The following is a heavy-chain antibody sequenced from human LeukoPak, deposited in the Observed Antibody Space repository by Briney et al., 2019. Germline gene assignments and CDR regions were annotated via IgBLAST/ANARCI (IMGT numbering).Heavy chain of an antibody. CDR3: ARALVATIDDY. V-gene: IGHV3-48*01. Sequence: PGGSLRLSCAASGLTFSSYSMNWVLQAPGKGLEWVSYISSSSSTIYYADSVKGRFTISRDNAKNSLYLQMNSLRAEDTAVYYCARALVATIDDYWGQGTLVTVSS. CDR1: GLTFSSYS. CDR2: ISSSSSTI. J-gene: IGHJ4*02. D-gene: IGHD5-12*01.